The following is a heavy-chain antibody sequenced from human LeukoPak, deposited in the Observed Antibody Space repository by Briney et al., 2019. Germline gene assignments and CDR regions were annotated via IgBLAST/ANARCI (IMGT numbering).Heavy chain of an antibody. CDR1: GYPFTTSW. Sequence: THGESLKISCQGFGYPFTTSWIGWVRQLPGKGLEWRAIIYAGNSDAKYSPSFQGQVSISTDRSISTAYLHWSSLKASDTAIYYCAIINHPDGRVYWGQGTLVTVSS. D-gene: IGHD5-24*01. CDR3: AIINHPDGRVY. V-gene: IGHV5-51*01. CDR2: IYAGNSDA. J-gene: IGHJ4*02.